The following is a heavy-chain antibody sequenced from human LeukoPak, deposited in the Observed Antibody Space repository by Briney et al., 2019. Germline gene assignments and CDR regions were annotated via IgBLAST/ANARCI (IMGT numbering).Heavy chain of an antibody. CDR3: ARGSITVVPAFDI. J-gene: IGHJ3*02. D-gene: IGHD4-23*01. Sequence: SETLSLTCTVSGGSISTYYWSWIRQPPGRGLECIVCIYYTGGANYNPSLKSRGTISVDTSKNQFSLKLSPVTAADTAVYYCARGSITVVPAFDIWGQGTMFTVSS. V-gene: IGHV4-59*12. CDR1: GGSISTYY. CDR2: IYYTGGA.